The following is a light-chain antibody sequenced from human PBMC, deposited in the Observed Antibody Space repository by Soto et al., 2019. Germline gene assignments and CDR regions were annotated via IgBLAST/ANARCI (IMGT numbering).Light chain of an antibody. CDR1: QSVSSC. V-gene: IGKV3-20*01. J-gene: IGKJ2*01. CDR3: QQYGSSLPYT. Sequence: EIVLTQSPGTLSLSPGERATLSCRASQSVSSCLAWYQQKPGQAPTRLIYGASSRATGIPDRFSGSGSGTDFTLTISRLEPEDFAVYYCQQYGSSLPYTFGQGTKLEIK. CDR2: GAS.